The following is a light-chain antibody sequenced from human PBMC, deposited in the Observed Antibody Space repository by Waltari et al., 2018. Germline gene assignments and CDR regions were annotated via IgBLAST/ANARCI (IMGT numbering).Light chain of an antibody. V-gene: IGKV1-17*01. J-gene: IGKJ1*01. Sequence: DIQMTQSPSSLSASVGDRVTITCRASQGIGNNLAWYQQKPGKAPKRLIYSASSLENGVPSRFSGSGSGTDFTLTISSLQPEDFATYFCLQQIGPWTFGQGTKVEIK. CDR3: LQQIGPWT. CDR1: QGIGNN. CDR2: SAS.